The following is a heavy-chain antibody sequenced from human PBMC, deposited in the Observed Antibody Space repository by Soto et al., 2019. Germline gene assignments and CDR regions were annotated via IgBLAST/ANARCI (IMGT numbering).Heavy chain of an antibody. CDR2: ISGSGGST. D-gene: IGHD3-22*01. CDR3: AKVGLYYYDSSGNDY. V-gene: IGHV3-23*01. Sequence: EVQLLESGGGLVQPRGSLRLSCAASGFTFSSYAMSWVRQAPGKGLEWVSAISGSGGSTYYADSVKGRFTISRDNSKNTLYLQMNSLRAEDTAVYYCAKVGLYYYDSSGNDYWGQGTLVTVSS. J-gene: IGHJ4*02. CDR1: GFTFSSYA.